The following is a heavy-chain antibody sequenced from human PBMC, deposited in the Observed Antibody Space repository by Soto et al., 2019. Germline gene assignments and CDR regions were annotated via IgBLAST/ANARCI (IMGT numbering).Heavy chain of an antibody. Sequence: SETLSLTCTVSGGSISSGGYYWSWIRQHPGKGLEWIGYIYYSGSTYYNPSLKSRVTISVDTSKNQFSLKLSSVTAADTAVYYRARGEDYYDSSGYSYVDYWGQGTLVTVSS. CDR2: IYYSGST. J-gene: IGHJ4*02. V-gene: IGHV4-31*03. CDR3: ARGEDYYDSSGYSYVDY. CDR1: GGSISSGGYY. D-gene: IGHD3-22*01.